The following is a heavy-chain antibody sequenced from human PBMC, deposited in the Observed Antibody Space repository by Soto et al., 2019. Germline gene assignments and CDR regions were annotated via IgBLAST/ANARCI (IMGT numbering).Heavy chain of an antibody. CDR3: ASGPYFEILTGYFDP. V-gene: IGHV3-21*01. J-gene: IGHJ5*02. D-gene: IGHD3-9*01. CDR2: ISSSSTSV. Sequence: EVRLVESGGGLVKPGGSLRLSCAASGFTFSSYTMNWVRQAPGKGLECVSSISSSSTSVYYADSVKGRFTISRDNDKNSLYLQMNRLRAEATAVYYCASGPYFEILTGYFDPWGQGTLVTVSS. CDR1: GFTFSSYT.